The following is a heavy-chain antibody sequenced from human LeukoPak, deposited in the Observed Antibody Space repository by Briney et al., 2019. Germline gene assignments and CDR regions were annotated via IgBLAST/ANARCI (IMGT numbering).Heavy chain of an antibody. CDR3: ARAAPLPYYDILTGRYYFDY. CDR2: INPSGGST. Sequence: ASVKVSCKASGYIFTSYNIYWVRQAPGQGLEWMGIINPSGGSTNYAQKFQGRVTMTRDTSTSTVYMELSSLRSEDTAVYYCARAAPLPYYDILTGRYYFDYWGQGTLVTVSS. J-gene: IGHJ4*02. D-gene: IGHD3-9*01. CDR1: GYIFTSYN. V-gene: IGHV1-46*01.